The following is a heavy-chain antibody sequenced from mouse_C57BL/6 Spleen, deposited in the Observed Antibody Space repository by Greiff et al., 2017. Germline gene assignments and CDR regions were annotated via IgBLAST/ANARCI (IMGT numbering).Heavy chain of an antibody. V-gene: IGHV5-6*01. CDR1: GFTFSSYG. CDR2: ISSGGSYT. Sequence: EVQVVESGGDLVKPGGSLKLSCAASGFTFSSYGMSWVRQTPDKRLEWVATISSGGSYTYYPDSVKGRFTISRDNAKNTLYLQMSSLKAEDTAMYYCARKYDEDFAYWGQGALVTVSA. CDR3: ARKYDEDFAY. D-gene: IGHD2-14*01. J-gene: IGHJ3*01.